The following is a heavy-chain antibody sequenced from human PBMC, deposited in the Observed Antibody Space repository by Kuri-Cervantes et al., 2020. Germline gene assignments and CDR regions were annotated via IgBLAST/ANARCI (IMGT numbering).Heavy chain of an antibody. J-gene: IGHJ3*02. CDR1: GFTFSSYG. CDR2: ISYDGSNK. CDR3: ARTDGDYVPFDI. V-gene: IGHV3-30*03. Sequence: LSLTCAASGFTFSSYGMHWVRQAPGKGLEWVAVISYDGSNKYYADSVKGRFTISRDNSKNTLYLQMNSLRAEDTAVYYCARTDGDYVPFDIWGQGTMVTVSS. D-gene: IGHD4-17*01.